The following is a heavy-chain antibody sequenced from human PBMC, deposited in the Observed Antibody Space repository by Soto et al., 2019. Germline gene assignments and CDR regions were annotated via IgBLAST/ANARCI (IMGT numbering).Heavy chain of an antibody. J-gene: IGHJ4*02. V-gene: IGHV4-61*01. CDR2: VYYTGTT. CDR3: ARTTAVPEALGSRFFFDY. CDR1: GGSVSNKTHY. Sequence: PSETLSLTCSVSGGSVSNKTHYWSWIRQPPGNRLEWIGYVYYTGTTNYNPSLKIRVTISVDLSKNQFSLRLSPVTTADTALYSCARTTAVPEALGSRFFFDYECKGSL. D-gene: IGHD4-17*01.